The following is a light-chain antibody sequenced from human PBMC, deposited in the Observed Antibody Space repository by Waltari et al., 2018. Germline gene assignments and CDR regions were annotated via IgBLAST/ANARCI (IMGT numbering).Light chain of an antibody. J-gene: IGKJ4*01. CDR1: QSVSNTY. V-gene: IGKV3-20*01. Sequence: IVLTQSPGTLSLSPGERATLSCRASQSVSNTYLAWYQRKPGQAHRLLIYGASSRASGIPVRFSVSGSGTEFTLTINALEPEDSAVYFCQQYNYTPLTFGGGTRVEIK. CDR3: QQYNYTPLT. CDR2: GAS.